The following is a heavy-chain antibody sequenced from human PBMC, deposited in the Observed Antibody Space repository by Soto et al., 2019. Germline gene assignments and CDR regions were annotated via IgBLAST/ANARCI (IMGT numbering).Heavy chain of an antibody. V-gene: IGHV3-53*01. J-gene: IGHJ4*02. D-gene: IGHD3-9*01. CDR2: IYRDDKT. CDR3: ARDSRYIGDKYGLDY. CDR1: WFSVTRTY. Sequence: EVQLVESGGGLIQPGGSLRLSCAASWFSVTRTYMTWVRQGRGKGLEWVSDIYRDDKTFYADSVKGRFTISRDNSKKILYLQMNSLRAEDTALYYCARDSRYIGDKYGLDYWGQGSLVTVSS.